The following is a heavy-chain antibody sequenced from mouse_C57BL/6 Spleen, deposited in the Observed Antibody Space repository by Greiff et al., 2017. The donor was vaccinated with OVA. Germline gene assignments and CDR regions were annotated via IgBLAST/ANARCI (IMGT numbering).Heavy chain of an antibody. CDR1: GYTFTSYW. V-gene: IGHV1-53*01. CDR3: ARWGYYDYDGYFDV. D-gene: IGHD2-4*01. Sequence: QVQLQQPGPELVKPGASVKLSCKASGYTFTSYWMHWVKQRPGQGLEWIGNINPSNGGTNYNEKFKSKATLTVDKSSSTAYMQLSSLTSEDSAVYYCARWGYYDYDGYFDVWGTGTTVTVSS. CDR2: INPSNGGT. J-gene: IGHJ1*03.